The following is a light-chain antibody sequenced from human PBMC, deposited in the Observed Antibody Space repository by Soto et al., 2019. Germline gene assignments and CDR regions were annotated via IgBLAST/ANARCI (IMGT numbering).Light chain of an antibody. CDR1: QSMSSW. Sequence: DIQMTQSPSTLSASVGDRVTITCRASQSMSSWLAWYQQKPGKAPKLLIYDASSLESRVPSRFSGSGSGTEFTLTISSLQPDDFATYYCQQYNTYPLTFGGGTKVEIK. CDR2: DAS. V-gene: IGKV1-5*01. CDR3: QQYNTYPLT. J-gene: IGKJ4*01.